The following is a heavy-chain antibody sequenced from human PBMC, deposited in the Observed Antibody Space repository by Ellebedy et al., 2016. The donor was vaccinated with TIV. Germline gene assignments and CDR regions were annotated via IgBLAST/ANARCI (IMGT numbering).Heavy chain of an antibody. V-gene: IGHV3-7*01. CDR2: IKQDGSEK. CDR1: GFTFGSYW. Sequence: GESLKISCAASGFTFGSYWMSWVRQAPGKGLEWVATIKQDGSEKNYVDSVKGRLAISRDNARSSLYLQMNSLSAEDTAVYYCGRGQTTFEYWGQGTLVIVSS. J-gene: IGHJ4*02. CDR3: GRGQTTFEY. D-gene: IGHD4-11*01.